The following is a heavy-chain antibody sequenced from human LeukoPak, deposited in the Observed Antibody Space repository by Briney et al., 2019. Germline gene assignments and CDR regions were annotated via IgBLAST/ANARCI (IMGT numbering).Heavy chain of an antibody. Sequence: GASVKVSCKASGYTFTDYHMHWVRQAPGQGLEWLGWIHPNSGDTNYQHNFQGRVTMTRDTSINTAYMELSRLRSDDTAVYYCARVRYYGSSELDPWGQGTLVIVSS. CDR2: IHPNSGDT. CDR1: GYTFTDYH. D-gene: IGHD3-22*01. V-gene: IGHV1-2*02. CDR3: ARVRYYGSSELDP. J-gene: IGHJ5*02.